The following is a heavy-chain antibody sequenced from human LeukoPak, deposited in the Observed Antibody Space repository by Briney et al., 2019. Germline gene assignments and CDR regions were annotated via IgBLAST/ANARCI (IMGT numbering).Heavy chain of an antibody. CDR3: ARDGSSGWYDYYYGMDV. V-gene: IGHV1-69*06. J-gene: IGHJ6*04. CDR2: IIPIFGTA. CDR1: GGTFSSYA. D-gene: IGHD6-19*01. Sequence: SVKVSCKASGGTFSSYAISWVRQAPGQGLEWMGGIIPIFGTANYAQKFQGRVTITADKSTSAAYMELSSLRSEDTAVYYCARDGSSGWYDYYYGMDVWGKGTTVTVSS.